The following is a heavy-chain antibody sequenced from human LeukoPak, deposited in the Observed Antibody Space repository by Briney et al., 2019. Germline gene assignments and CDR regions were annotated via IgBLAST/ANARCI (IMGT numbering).Heavy chain of an antibody. CDR2: INPNSGDT. J-gene: IGHJ4*02. Sequence: ASVKVSCKASGYTFTGHYMHWVRQAPGQGLEWVGRINPNSGDTNYAQKFQGRVTMTRDTSISTAYMELSRLKFDDTAVYYCARKDLSGYSSLDYWGQGTLVTVSS. V-gene: IGHV1-2*06. CDR1: GYTFTGHY. CDR3: ARKDLSGYSSLDY. D-gene: IGHD5-18*01.